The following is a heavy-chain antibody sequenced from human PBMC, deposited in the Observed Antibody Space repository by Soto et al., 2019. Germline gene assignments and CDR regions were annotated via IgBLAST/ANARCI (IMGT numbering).Heavy chain of an antibody. D-gene: IGHD2-21*02. J-gene: IGHJ3*02. CDR3: ARRGYCGGDCYAFDI. CDR1: GYSFTSYW. Sequence: GESLKISCKGSGYSFTSYWIGWVRQMPGKGLEWMGIIYPGDSDTRYSPSYQGQVTISADKSNSTAYLQWSSLKASDTAMYYCARRGYCGGDCYAFDIWGQGTMVTVSS. CDR2: IYPGDSDT. V-gene: IGHV5-51*01.